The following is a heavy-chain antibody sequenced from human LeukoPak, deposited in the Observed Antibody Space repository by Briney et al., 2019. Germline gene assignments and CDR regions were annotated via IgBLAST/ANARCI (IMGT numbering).Heavy chain of an antibody. CDR2: ISHRGST. J-gene: IGHJ4*02. CDR1: GGSFTGYY. CDR3: ARGGIAVAGWELDY. D-gene: IGHD6-19*01. Sequence: SETLSLTCAVYGGSFTGYYWSWIRQPPGKGLEWIGEISHRGSTNYNPSLKSRVTMSVDTSKNQFSLKLSSVTPEDTAVYYCARGGIAVAGWELDYWGQGTLVTVSS. V-gene: IGHV4-34*01.